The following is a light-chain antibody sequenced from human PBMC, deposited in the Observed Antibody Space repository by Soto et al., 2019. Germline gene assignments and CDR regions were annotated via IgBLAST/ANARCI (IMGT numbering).Light chain of an antibody. V-gene: IGKV3-15*01. J-gene: IGKJ4*01. CDR3: QQYNVWPLT. CDR2: DAS. Sequence: EIVMTQSPATLSVSPGERATLSCRASQSVSSNLAWYQQKPGQTPNLLIYDASTRATGIPARFSGSGSGTEFTLTISSLQSEDFAVYYCQQYNVWPLTFGGGTKVEF. CDR1: QSVSSN.